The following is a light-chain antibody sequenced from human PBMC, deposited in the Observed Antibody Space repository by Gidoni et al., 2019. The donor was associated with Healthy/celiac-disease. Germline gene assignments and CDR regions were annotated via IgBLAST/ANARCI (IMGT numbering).Light chain of an antibody. CDR1: SSYAGIYNL. Sequence: QSALPHPASVSRSPGPSITISCTGTSSYAGIYNLVSWYQQHPGNAPKLMIYGVSKRTSGVSNRFSGSKSGNTASLTISGLQAEDEADYYCCSYAGSSTSPYVFGTGTKVTVL. CDR3: CSYAGSSTSPYV. V-gene: IGLV2-23*02. J-gene: IGLJ1*01. CDR2: GVS.